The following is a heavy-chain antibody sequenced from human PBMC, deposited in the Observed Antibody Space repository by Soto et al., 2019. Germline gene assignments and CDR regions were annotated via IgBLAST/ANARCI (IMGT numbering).Heavy chain of an antibody. CDR3: ARDSMAAAGKGVWFDP. CDR2: IIPIFGTA. D-gene: IGHD6-13*01. J-gene: IGHJ5*02. Sequence: ASVKVSCKASGGTFSSYAISWVRQAPGQGLEWMGGIIPIFGTANYAQKFQGRVTITADESTSTAYMELSSLRSEDTAVYYCARDSMAAAGKGVWFDPWGQGTLVTVSS. V-gene: IGHV1-69*13. CDR1: GGTFSSYA.